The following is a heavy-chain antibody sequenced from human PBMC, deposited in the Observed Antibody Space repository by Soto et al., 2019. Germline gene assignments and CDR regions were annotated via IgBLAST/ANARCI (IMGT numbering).Heavy chain of an antibody. CDR2: ISYDGANT. Sequence: QVQLVESGGGVVQPGRSLRLSCAASGFTFGVYGMHWVRQAPGKGLEWVAFISYDGANTYYADSVKGRFAISRDNKKNTLFLQMNTLGPEDTALYYCAQLTVGTTATYPFDHWGQGTLVTVSS. CDR3: AQLTVGTTATYPFDH. J-gene: IGHJ4*02. V-gene: IGHV3-30*18. CDR1: GFTFGVYG. D-gene: IGHD1-26*01.